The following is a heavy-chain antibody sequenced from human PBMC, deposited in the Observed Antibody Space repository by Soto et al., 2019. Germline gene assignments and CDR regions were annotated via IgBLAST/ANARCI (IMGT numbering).Heavy chain of an antibody. CDR2: AYHNGNT. Sequence: SETLSLTCTVSGASIHDYYWSWIRQPPGEGLEWIAYAYHNGNTNYNPSLQSRVTISLDTSKNQFSLRLNSLTAADTAMYYCGRENSGSPGDYWGQGILVTVSS. CDR1: GASIHDYY. J-gene: IGHJ4*02. D-gene: IGHD3-10*01. V-gene: IGHV4-59*01. CDR3: GRENSGSPGDY.